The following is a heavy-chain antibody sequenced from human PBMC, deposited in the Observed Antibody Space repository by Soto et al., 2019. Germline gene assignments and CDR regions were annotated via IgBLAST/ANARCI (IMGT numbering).Heavy chain of an antibody. CDR3: ARDGRRGYDLDV. J-gene: IGHJ6*02. CDR2: ITRSSGTI. D-gene: IGHD3-10*01. Sequence: EEQLVESGGGLIQPGGSLRLSCAASGFTFSTYSMNWVRQAPGKGLEWVSHITRSSGTIYYADSVKGRFTISRDNARNPLYLQMNSLRAEDTAVYYCARDGRRGYDLDVWGQGTAVAVSS. V-gene: IGHV3-48*01. CDR1: GFTFSTYS.